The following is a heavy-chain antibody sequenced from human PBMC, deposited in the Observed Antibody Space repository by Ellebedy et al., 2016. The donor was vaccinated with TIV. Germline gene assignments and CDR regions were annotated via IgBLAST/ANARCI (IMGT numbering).Heavy chain of an antibody. CDR3: AKGWPSPRGQYYYDSSGPYDY. CDR1: GFIFDDYV. Sequence: PGGSLRLSCAASGFIFDDYVMHWVRQPPGKGLEWVSGINWNSGSIGYADSVKGRFTISRDNAKKSLYLEMNNLRPEDTAFYYCAKGWPSPRGQYYYDSSGPYDYWGLGTLVTVSS. D-gene: IGHD3-22*01. CDR2: INWNSGSI. V-gene: IGHV3-9*01. J-gene: IGHJ4*02.